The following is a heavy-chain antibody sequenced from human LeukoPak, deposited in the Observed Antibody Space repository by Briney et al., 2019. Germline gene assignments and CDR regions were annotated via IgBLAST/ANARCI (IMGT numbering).Heavy chain of an antibody. CDR1: GGTFSSYA. V-gene: IGHV1-69*13. CDR2: IIPIFGTA. Sequence: GASVKVSCKASGGTFSSYAISWVRQAPGQGLEWMGGIIPIFGTANYAQKFQGRVTITADESTSTAYMELSSLRSEDTAVYYCARVGDGKTGQFDPWGQGTLVTVSS. D-gene: IGHD4-23*01. J-gene: IGHJ5*02. CDR3: ARVGDGKTGQFDP.